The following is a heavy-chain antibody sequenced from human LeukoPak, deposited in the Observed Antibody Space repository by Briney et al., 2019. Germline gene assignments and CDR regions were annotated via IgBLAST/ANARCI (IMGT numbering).Heavy chain of an antibody. J-gene: IGHJ6*03. CDR2: INHSGST. CDR3: ARERYYYYYMDV. CDR1: GGSFSGYY. V-gene: IGHV4-34*01. Sequence: PSETLSLTCAVYGGSFSGYYWSLIRQPPGKGLEWIGEINHSGSTNYNPSLKSRVTISVDTSKNQFSLKLSSVTAADTAVYYCARERYYYYYMDVWGKGTTVTVSS.